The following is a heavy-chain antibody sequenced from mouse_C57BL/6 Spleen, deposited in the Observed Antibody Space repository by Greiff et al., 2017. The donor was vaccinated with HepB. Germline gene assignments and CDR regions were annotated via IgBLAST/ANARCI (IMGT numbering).Heavy chain of an antibody. CDR1: GYAFSSSW. V-gene: IGHV1-82*01. CDR3: AREDPMDY. CDR2: IYPGDGDT. Sequence: QVQLQQSGPELVKPGASVKISCKASGYAFSSSWMNWVKQRPGKGLEWIGRIYPGDGDTNYNGKFKGKATRTADKSSSTAYMQLSSLTSEDSAVYFCAREDPMDYWGQGTSVTVSS. J-gene: IGHJ4*01.